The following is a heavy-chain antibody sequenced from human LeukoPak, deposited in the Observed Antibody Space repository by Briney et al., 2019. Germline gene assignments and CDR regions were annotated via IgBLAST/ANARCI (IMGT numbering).Heavy chain of an antibody. V-gene: IGHV3-7*01. CDR1: GFTFSSYW. CDR2: IKQDGSEK. J-gene: IGHJ4*02. D-gene: IGHD6-19*01. Sequence: PGGSLRLSCAASGFTFSSYWMSWVRQAPGKGLEWVANIKQDGSEKYYVDSVEGRFTISRDNAKNSLYLQMNSLRAEDTAVYYCARAQSLYSSGWYGPYDYWGQGTLVTVSS. CDR3: ARAQSLYSSGWYGPYDY.